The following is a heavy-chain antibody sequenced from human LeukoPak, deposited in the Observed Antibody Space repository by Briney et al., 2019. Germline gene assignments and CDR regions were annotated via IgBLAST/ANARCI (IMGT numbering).Heavy chain of an antibody. J-gene: IGHJ4*02. CDR1: GGSFSGYY. Sequence: SETLSLTCAVYGGSFSGYYWSWIRQPPGKGLEWIGEINHSGSTNYNPSLKSRVTISVDTSKNQFSLKLSSVTAADTAVYYCARLGYCSGGSCSWDYYFDYWGQGTLVTVSS. D-gene: IGHD2-15*01. V-gene: IGHV4-34*01. CDR2: INHSGST. CDR3: ARLGYCSGGSCSWDYYFDY.